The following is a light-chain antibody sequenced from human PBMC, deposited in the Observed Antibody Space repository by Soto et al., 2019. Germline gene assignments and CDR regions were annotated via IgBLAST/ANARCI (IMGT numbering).Light chain of an antibody. CDR3: CSYAAINTWV. CDR1: SSDVGSYNL. CDR2: EVN. Sequence: QSVLTQPASVSGSPGQSITISCTGTSSDVGSYNLVSWYQHHPGKAPKLVIFEVNGRPSGVSNRFSGSKSGNTASLTISGLQAEDEADYYCCSYAAINTWVFGGGTKVTVL. V-gene: IGLV2-23*02. J-gene: IGLJ3*02.